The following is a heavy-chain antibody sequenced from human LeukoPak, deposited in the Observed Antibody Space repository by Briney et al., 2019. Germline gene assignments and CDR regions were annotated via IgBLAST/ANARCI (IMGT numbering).Heavy chain of an antibody. CDR1: GGSISSYY. D-gene: IGHD3-3*01. Sequence: SETLSLTCTVSGGSISSYYWSWIRQPPGKGLEWIGRIYTSGSTNYNPSLKSRVTISVDTSKNQFSLKLSSVTAADTAVYYCARDRNDFWSGYYRYWGQGTLVTVSS. V-gene: IGHV4-4*08. CDR3: ARDRNDFWSGYYRY. J-gene: IGHJ4*02. CDR2: IYTSGST.